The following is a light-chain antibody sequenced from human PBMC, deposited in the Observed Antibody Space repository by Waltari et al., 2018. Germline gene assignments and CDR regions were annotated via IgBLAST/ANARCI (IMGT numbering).Light chain of an antibody. J-gene: IGLJ2*01. CDR3: SAWDDNVNGPVV. V-gene: IGLV1-44*01. Sequence: QSVLTQPPSASGTLGQRVTISCSGSASNIGSNVVSWYQQVPGTAPRLILHRTHQRPPGVPDRFSGSKSGTSASLAISGLQAADEAEYFCSAWDDNVNGPVVFGGGTKLTVL. CDR1: ASNIGSNV. CDR2: RTH.